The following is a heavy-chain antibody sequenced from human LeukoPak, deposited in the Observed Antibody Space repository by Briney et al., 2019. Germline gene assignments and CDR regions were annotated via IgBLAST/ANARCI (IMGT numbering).Heavy chain of an antibody. CDR3: ARETYDFWSGYYGREYYFDY. Sequence: GGSLRLSCAASGFTFNNYGMHWVRQAPGKGLEWVAFIRYNGNNQYYADSVKGRFTISRDNSKNTLYLQMNSLRAEDTAVYYCARETYDFWSGYYGREYYFDYWGQGTLVTVSS. CDR2: IRYNGNNQ. D-gene: IGHD3-3*01. V-gene: IGHV3-30*02. J-gene: IGHJ4*02. CDR1: GFTFNNYG.